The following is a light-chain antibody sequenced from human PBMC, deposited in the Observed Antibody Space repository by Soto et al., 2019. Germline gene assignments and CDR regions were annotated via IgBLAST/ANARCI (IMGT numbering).Light chain of an antibody. CDR1: SSDVGGHNS. V-gene: IGLV2-14*01. CDR3: SSFTRSVTYV. J-gene: IGLJ1*01. CDR2: DVS. Sequence: QSVLAQPASVSGSPGQSITISCTGTSSDVGGHNSVSWYRQDPGKAPKLMIYDVSNRPSGVSDRFSGSKSGNTASLTISGLQIEDEADYYCSSFTRSVTYVFGTATKVTV.